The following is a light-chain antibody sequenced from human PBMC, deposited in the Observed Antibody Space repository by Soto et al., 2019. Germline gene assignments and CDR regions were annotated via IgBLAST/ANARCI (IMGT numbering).Light chain of an antibody. Sequence: DIPMTQSPSSLPASVGDRVTITCQASQDINNALNWYQQKPGKAPKLLISDALNLEIGVPSRFSGGASGTLFTLTITSLQPEDIATYYCQQFYSLLLTFGGGTKVDIK. J-gene: IGKJ4*01. CDR1: QDINNA. V-gene: IGKV1-33*01. CDR2: DAL. CDR3: QQFYSLLLT.